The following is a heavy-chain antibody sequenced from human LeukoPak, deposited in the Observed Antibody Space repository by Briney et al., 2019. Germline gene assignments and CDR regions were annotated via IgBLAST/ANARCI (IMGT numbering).Heavy chain of an antibody. J-gene: IGHJ3*02. V-gene: IGHV1-69*04. CDR3: ARDQETYYDILTGYDAFDI. CDR2: IIPILGIA. D-gene: IGHD3-9*01. Sequence: ASVKVSCKASGGTFSSYAISWVRQAPGQGLEWMGRIIPILGIANYAQKFQGRVTITADKSTSTAYMELGSLRSEDTAVYYCARDQETYYDILTGYDAFDIWGQGTMVTVSS. CDR1: GGTFSSYA.